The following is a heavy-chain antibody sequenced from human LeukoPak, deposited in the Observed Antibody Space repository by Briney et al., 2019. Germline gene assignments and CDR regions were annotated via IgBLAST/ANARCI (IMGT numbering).Heavy chain of an antibody. V-gene: IGHV4-30-4*01. CDR2: IYYSGST. D-gene: IGHD2-15*01. CDR1: GGSFSSGDYY. Sequence: PSQTLSLTCTVSGGSFSSGDYYWSWIRQPPGTGLEWIGYIYYSGSTYYNPSLKSRVTISVDTSKNQFSLKLSSVTAADTAVYYCASGYCSGGSCSFDYWGQGTLVTVSS. J-gene: IGHJ4*02. CDR3: ASGYCSGGSCSFDY.